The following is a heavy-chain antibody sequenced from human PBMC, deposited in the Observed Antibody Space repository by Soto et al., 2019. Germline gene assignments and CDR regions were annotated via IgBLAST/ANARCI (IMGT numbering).Heavy chain of an antibody. CDR3: VRGGYSGSYYRYF. J-gene: IGHJ4*02. D-gene: IGHD1-26*01. V-gene: IGHV3-74*01. CDR1: GFTFSNYW. CDR2: IDRDGATT. Sequence: LRLSCAASGFTFSNYWMNWVRQVPGKGLVWVSRIDRDGATTSYADSVKGRFTISRDNARNRLYLQMNSLRVEDTAVYYCVRGGYSGSYYRYFWGQGTLVTVSS.